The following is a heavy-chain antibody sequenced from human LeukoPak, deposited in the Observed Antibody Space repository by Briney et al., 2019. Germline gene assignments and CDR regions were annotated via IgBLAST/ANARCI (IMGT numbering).Heavy chain of an antibody. V-gene: IGHV3-23*01. CDR2: ISGSGGST. D-gene: IGHD3-22*01. J-gene: IGHJ4*02. CDR3: AKVLNYYDSSGYYWDY. CDR1: GFTFSSYA. Sequence: GGSLRLSCAASGFTFSSYAMSWVRQAPGKGLEWVSAISGSGGSTYYADSVKGRFTISRDNSKNTLYLQMNSLRAEDTAVYYCAKVLNYYDSSGYYWDYWGQGTLVTVSS.